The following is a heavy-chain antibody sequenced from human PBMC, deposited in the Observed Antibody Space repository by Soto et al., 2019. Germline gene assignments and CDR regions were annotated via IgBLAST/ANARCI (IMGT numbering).Heavy chain of an antibody. CDR3: AKDKVSVVVTAPFDY. Sequence: QVQLVESGGGVVQPGRSLRLSCAASGFTFSSYGMHWVRQARGKGLEWVAVISYDGSNKYYADSVKGRFTISRDNSKNTLYLQMNSLRAEDTAVYYCAKDKVSVVVTAPFDYWGQGTLVTVSS. D-gene: IGHD2-21*02. CDR1: GFTFSSYG. CDR2: ISYDGSNK. J-gene: IGHJ4*02. V-gene: IGHV3-30*18.